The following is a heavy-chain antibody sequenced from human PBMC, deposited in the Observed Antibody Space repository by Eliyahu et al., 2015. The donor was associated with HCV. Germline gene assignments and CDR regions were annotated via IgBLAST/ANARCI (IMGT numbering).Heavy chain of an antibody. D-gene: IGHD3-22*01. CDR1: GFSLSTSGVG. CDR2: IYWNDDK. V-gene: IGHV2-5*01. J-gene: IGHJ3*02. CDR3: AHSSWYYDSSGYTHDAFDI. Sequence: QITLKESGPTLVKPTQTLTLTCTFSGFSLSTSGVGVGWIRQPPGKALEWLALIYWNDDKRYSPSLKSRLTITKDTSKNQVVLTMTNMDPVDTATYYCAHSSWYYDSSGYTHDAFDIWGQGTMVTVSS.